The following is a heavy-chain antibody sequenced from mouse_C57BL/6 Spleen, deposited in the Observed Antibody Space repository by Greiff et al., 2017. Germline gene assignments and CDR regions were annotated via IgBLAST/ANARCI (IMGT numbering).Heavy chain of an antibody. J-gene: IGHJ4*01. D-gene: IGHD2-3*01. CDR3: ARGDGYYVYAMDY. CDR1: GYAFSSSW. V-gene: IGHV1-82*01. CDR2: IYPGDGDT. Sequence: VQLQQSGPELVKPGASVKISCKASGYAFSSSWMNWVKQRPGKGLEWIGRIYPGDGDTNYNGKFKGKATLTAYKSSSTAYMQLSSLTSEDSAVYFCARGDGYYVYAMDYWGQGTSVTVSS.